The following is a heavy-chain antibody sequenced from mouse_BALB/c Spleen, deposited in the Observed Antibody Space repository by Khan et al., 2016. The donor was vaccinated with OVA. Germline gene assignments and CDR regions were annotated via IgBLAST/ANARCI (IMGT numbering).Heavy chain of an antibody. V-gene: IGHV3-2*02. CDR1: GYSITSEYT. Sequence: EVKLEESGPGLVKPSQSLSLTCTVTGYSITSEYTWNWIRQFPGNKLEWMGFISYSGNTRYIPSLKSRISITRDTSKNQFFLQLNSVTSEDTATYYCARKDYYDYDPFPYWGQGTLVTVSA. D-gene: IGHD2-4*01. CDR2: ISYSGNT. J-gene: IGHJ3*01. CDR3: ARKDYYDYDPFPY.